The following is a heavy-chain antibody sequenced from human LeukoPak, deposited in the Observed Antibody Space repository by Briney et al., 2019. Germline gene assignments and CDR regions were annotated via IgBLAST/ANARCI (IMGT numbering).Heavy chain of an antibody. CDR3: ARDWNGP. D-gene: IGHD1-1*01. CDR2: IKQDGSEK. Sequence: AGGSLRLSCAASAFTFSSYWMSWVRQAPGKGLEWVANIKQDGSEKYYVDSVKGRFTISRDNAKNSLYLQMNSLRAEDTAVYYCARDWNGPWGQGTLVTVSS. J-gene: IGHJ5*02. CDR1: AFTFSSYW. V-gene: IGHV3-7*01.